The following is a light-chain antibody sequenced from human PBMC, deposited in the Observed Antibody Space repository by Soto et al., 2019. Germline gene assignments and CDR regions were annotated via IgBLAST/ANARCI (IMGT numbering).Light chain of an antibody. V-gene: IGLV2-14*01. CDR1: SSDVGAYNY. J-gene: IGLJ1*01. CDR3: TSYTSISTYV. CDR2: DVT. Sequence: QCALTQPASVSGPPGQSITISCTGTSSDVGAYNYVSWYQHHPGKAPRLVIYDVTNRPSGISDRFSGSKSGNTASLTISGLLAEDEADYYCTSYTSISTYVFGTGTKLTVL.